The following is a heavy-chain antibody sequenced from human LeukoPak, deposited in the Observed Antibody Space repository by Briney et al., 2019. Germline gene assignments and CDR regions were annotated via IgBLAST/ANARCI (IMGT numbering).Heavy chain of an antibody. CDR3: ARVFSGSYGY. J-gene: IGHJ4*02. Sequence: SETLSLTCAVYGGSFSGYYWSWIRQPPGKGLEWIGEINHSGSTNYNPSLKSRVTISVDTSKNQFSLKLSSVTAAGTAVYYCARVFSGSYGYWGQGTLVTVSS. D-gene: IGHD1-26*01. CDR2: INHSGST. V-gene: IGHV4-34*01. CDR1: GGSFSGYY.